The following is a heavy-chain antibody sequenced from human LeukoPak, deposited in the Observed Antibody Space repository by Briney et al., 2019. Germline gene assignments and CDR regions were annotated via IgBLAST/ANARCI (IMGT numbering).Heavy chain of an antibody. D-gene: IGHD6-13*01. CDR1: GGSISSGSYY. CDR3: ASQIAAAGQGFDY. Sequence: SETLSLTCTVSGGSISSGSYYWSWIRQPAGKRLEWIGRIYTSGSTNYNPSLKSRVTISVDTSKNQFSLKLSSVTAADTAVYYCASQIAAAGQGFDYWGQGTLVTVSS. V-gene: IGHV4-61*02. CDR2: IYTSGST. J-gene: IGHJ4*02.